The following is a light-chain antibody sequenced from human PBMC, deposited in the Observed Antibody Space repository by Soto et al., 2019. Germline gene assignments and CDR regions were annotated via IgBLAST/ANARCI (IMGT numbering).Light chain of an antibody. CDR2: AAS. CDR1: QSISSY. Sequence: DIPMTQSPSSLSASVGDRVTITCRASQSISSYLYWYQQKPGKAPKLLIYAASSLQSWAPSRFSGSGSGTVVTLTISILQPEDFATYNCPQSYSTPLFGPGAKVDIK. J-gene: IGKJ3*01. V-gene: IGKV1-39*01. CDR3: PQSYSTPL.